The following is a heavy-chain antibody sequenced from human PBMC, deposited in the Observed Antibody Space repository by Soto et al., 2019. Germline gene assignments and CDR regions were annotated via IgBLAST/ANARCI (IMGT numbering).Heavy chain of an antibody. J-gene: IGHJ4*02. CDR1: GFTFSSYA. D-gene: IGHD6-25*01. CDR3: ARDSGVGPTNY. Sequence: GGSLRLSCAASGFTFSSYAMHWVRQAPGKGLEWVAVISYDGSNKYYADSVKGRFTISRDNSKNTLYLQMNSLRAEDTAVYYCARDSGVGPTNYWGQGTLVTVSS. V-gene: IGHV3-30-3*01. CDR2: ISYDGSNK.